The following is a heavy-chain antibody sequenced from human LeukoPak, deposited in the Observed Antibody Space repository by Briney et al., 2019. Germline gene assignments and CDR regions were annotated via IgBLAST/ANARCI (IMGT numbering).Heavy chain of an antibody. CDR1: GYRFTDDY. CDR3: ARTSDYYNYYFDY. D-gene: IGHD1-1*01. Sequence: ASVKVSCKASGYRFTDDYVHWVRQAPGQGLEWMAWINPNGGTTNYAQKFQDRVTVITDTSISTAYMELSNQRSDDTAVYFCARTSDYYNYYFDYWGQGTAVTVSS. J-gene: IGHJ4*02. V-gene: IGHV1-2*02. CDR2: INPNGGTT.